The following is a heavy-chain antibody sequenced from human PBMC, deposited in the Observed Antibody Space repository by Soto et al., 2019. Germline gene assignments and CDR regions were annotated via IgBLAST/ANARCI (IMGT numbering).Heavy chain of an antibody. CDR3: ERVVVALGHGFGP. J-gene: IGHJ5*02. CDR2: ISGYNGNT. D-gene: IGHD2-15*01. Sequence: QVQLVQSGAEVKKPGASVKVSCKACGYTFTSNGISWVRQAPAQGREWMGRISGYNGNTNYAQKRQGRVTMTTGTATSTAYMELTSLRSDDTAVYYWERVVVALGHGFGPWGQGTLVTVSS. CDR1: GYTFTSNG. V-gene: IGHV1-18*01.